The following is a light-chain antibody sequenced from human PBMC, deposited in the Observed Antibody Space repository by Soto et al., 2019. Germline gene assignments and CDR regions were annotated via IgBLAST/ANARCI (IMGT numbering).Light chain of an antibody. Sequence: EIVMTQSPATLSVSPGERATLSCRASQSVSSKLAWYQQKPGQAPRLLSYGASTRATGIPARFSGSGSGTEITLTISSLQSEDFAVYYCQQYNNWPPSFTFGPGTKVDIK. CDR2: GAS. CDR1: QSVSSK. J-gene: IGKJ3*01. CDR3: QQYNNWPPSFT. V-gene: IGKV3-15*01.